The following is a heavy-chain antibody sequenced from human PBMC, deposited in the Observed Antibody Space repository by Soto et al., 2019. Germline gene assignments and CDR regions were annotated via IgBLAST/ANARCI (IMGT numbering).Heavy chain of an antibody. CDR2: IKQDGSEK. J-gene: IGHJ5*02. Sequence: GGSLRLSCAASGFTFSSYWMSWARQAPGQGLEWVSNIKQDGSEKYYVDSVKGRFTISRDNAKNSLYLQMNSLRVEDTAVYYCAGDSYSRGLYGYWYDTWGQGTLVTVSS. CDR3: AGDSYSRGLYGYWYDT. V-gene: IGHV3-7*01. CDR1: GFTFSSYW. D-gene: IGHD6-19*01.